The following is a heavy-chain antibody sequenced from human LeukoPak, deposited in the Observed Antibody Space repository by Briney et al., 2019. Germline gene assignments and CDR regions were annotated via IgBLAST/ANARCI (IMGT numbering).Heavy chain of an antibody. CDR1: GGSISSGGYY. J-gene: IGHJ2*01. Sequence: SETLSLTCTVSGGSISSGGYYWRWIRQHPGKGLEWLGYIYYSGSTYYNPSLKSRVTISVDTSKNQFSLKLSSVTAADTAVYYCARGLSGYNPWYFDLWGRGTLVTVSS. CDR3: ARGLSGYNPWYFDL. CDR2: IYYSGST. D-gene: IGHD5-24*01. V-gene: IGHV4-31*03.